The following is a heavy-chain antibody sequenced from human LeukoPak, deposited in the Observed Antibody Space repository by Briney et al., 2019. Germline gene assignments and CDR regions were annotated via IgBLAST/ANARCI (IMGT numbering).Heavy chain of an antibody. J-gene: IGHJ4*02. D-gene: IGHD6-13*01. CDR2: INHSGST. V-gene: IGHV4-34*01. Sequence: PSETLSLTCAVSGGSISSGGYSWSWIRQPPGKGLEWIGEINHSGSTNYNPSLKSRVTISVDTSKNQFSLKLSSVTAADTAVYYCARGRGSSWYRDFDYWGQGTLVTVSS. CDR1: GGSISSGGYS. CDR3: ARGRGSSWYRDFDY.